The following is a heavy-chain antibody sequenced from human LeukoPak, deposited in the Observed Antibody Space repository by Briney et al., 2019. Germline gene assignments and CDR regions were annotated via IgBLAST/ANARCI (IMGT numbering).Heavy chain of an antibody. CDR2: ITSDGSST. J-gene: IGHJ3*02. CDR1: GFTFTSYW. CDR3: ASGDGHGFDI. Sequence: GGSLRLSCAASGFTFTSYWMHWVRQVPGKGLVWVSRITSDGSSTSYAGSVKGRFTISGDNAKNTLYLQMNSLRPEGTAVYYCASGDGHGFDIWGQGTMVTVSS. V-gene: IGHV3-74*01. D-gene: IGHD5-24*01.